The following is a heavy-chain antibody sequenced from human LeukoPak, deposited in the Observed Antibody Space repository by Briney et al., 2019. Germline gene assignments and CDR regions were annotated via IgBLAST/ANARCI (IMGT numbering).Heavy chain of an antibody. CDR1: GFTFSLHY. D-gene: IGHD1-1*01. CDR2: IKEDGSNT. J-gene: IGHJ4*02. V-gene: IGHV3-7*01. Sequence: GGSLRLSCVASGFTFSLHYMGWVRQTPEKGLEWVANIKEDGSNTFYVDSVKGRFTISRDNARNSVYLQMNSLRAEDTAVYYCARHRYFYFDLWGQGTLGTVSS. CDR3: ARHRYFYFDL.